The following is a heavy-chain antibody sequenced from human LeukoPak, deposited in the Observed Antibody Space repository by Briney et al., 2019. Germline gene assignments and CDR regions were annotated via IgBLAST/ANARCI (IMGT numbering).Heavy chain of an antibody. J-gene: IGHJ4*02. D-gene: IGHD2-21*01. CDR2: IVGSAEST. CDR3: AKDPTQYSPYYFDF. CDR1: GFTFSSNA. Sequence: GGSLRLSCAASGFTFSSNAMSWVRQTPGKGLEWVSAIVGSAESTYYADSVKGRFTISRDNSKSTLYPQMNSLRTEDTAVYYCAKDPTQYSPYYFDFWGQGTLVTVSS. V-gene: IGHV3-23*01.